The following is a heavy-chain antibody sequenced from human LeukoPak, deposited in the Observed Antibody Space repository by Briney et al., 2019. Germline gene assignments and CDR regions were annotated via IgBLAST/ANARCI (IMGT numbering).Heavy chain of an antibody. CDR2: INPSGGST. J-gene: IGHJ4*02. Sequence: ASVKVSCKASGYTFTSYYMHWVRQAPGQGLEWMGIINPSGGSTSYAQKFQGRVTMTRDTSTITVYMELSSLRSEDTAVYYCARDSWDDVSLDYWGRETLLTVHS. CDR1: GYTFTSYY. CDR3: ARDSWDDVSLDY. D-gene: IGHD1-1*01. V-gene: IGHV1-46*01.